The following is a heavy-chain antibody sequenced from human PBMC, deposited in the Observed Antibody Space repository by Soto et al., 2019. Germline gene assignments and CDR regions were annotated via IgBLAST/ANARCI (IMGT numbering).Heavy chain of an antibody. D-gene: IGHD5-12*01. Sequence: PSETLSLTCTVSGGSISSYYWSWIRQPPGKGLEWIGYIYYSGSTNYSPSLKSRVTISVDTSKNQFSLKLSSVTAADTAVYYCARHPRGYAYYYMDVWGKGTTVTVSS. V-gene: IGHV4-59*08. J-gene: IGHJ6*03. CDR2: IYYSGST. CDR3: ARHPRGYAYYYMDV. CDR1: GGSISSYY.